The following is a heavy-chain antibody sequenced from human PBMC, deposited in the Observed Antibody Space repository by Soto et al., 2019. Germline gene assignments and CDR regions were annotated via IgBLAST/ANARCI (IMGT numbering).Heavy chain of an antibody. CDR1: GYSFTSYW. V-gene: IGHV5-51*01. J-gene: IGHJ6*03. D-gene: IGHD1-1*01. CDR3: ARLGDWNQGYYYYYYMDV. Sequence: GESLKISCKGSGYSFTSYWIDWVRQMPGKGLEWMGIIYPGDSDTRYSPSFQGQVTISADKSISTAYLQWSSLKASDTAMYYCARLGDWNQGYYYYYYMDVWGKGTTVTVSS. CDR2: IYPGDSDT.